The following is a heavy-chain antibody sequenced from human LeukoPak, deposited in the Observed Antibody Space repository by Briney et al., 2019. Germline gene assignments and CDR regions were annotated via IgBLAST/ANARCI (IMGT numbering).Heavy chain of an antibody. V-gene: IGHV4-59*01. Sequence: NTSETLSLTCTVSGGSISSYYWSWIRQPPGKGLEWIGYIYYSGSTNYNPSLKSRVTISVDTSKNQFSLKLSSVTAADTAVYYCARGLGYYDYVWGSYLDDAFDIWGQGTMDTVSS. CDR3: ARGLGYYDYVWGSYLDDAFDI. J-gene: IGHJ3*02. CDR2: IYYSGST. D-gene: IGHD3-16*02. CDR1: GGSISSYY.